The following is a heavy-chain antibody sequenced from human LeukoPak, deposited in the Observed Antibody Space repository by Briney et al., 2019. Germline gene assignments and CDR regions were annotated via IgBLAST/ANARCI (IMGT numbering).Heavy chain of an antibody. V-gene: IGHV3-15*07. CDR2: IKSKAAGGTT. D-gene: IGHD6-19*01. CDR3: VTDAGIWSSSGYFDYFDY. J-gene: IGHJ4*02. CDR1: GFTFSNVW. Sequence: GGSLRLSSAASGFTFSNVWMKWVRQAPGKGLEWVGHIKSKAAGGTTDYTSPVKGRFTISRDDSENTIYLQMNSLKTEDTAVYYCVTDAGIWSSSGYFDYFDYWGQGTLVTVSS.